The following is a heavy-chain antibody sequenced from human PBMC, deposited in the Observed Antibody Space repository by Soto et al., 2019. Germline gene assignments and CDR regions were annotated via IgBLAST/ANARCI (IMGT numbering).Heavy chain of an antibody. V-gene: IGHV3-23*01. D-gene: IGHD6-19*01. CDR3: AKVGVRSISGVKHFDS. CDR2: ISGSDATT. J-gene: IGHJ4*02. CDR1: GFTFSNYS. Sequence: PGGSLRLSCAASGFTFSNYSISWVRQPPWKGLQWVSSISGSDATTYYADSVKGRFTISRDNSKNTLYLQMDGLGVEDTSLYYCAKVGVRSISGVKHFDSWGQRTLVPVYS.